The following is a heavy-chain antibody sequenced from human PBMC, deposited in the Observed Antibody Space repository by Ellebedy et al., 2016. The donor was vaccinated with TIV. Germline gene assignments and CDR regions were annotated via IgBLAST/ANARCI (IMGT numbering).Heavy chain of an antibody. D-gene: IGHD1-1*01. CDR1: GGSVSRDNW. J-gene: IGHJ6*03. V-gene: IGHV4-4*02. CDR2: IIHSGAT. CDR3: AKNAYYCMDV. Sequence: SQTLSLTCGVSGGSVSRDNWWSWVRQPPGKGLEWIGEIIHSGATTYSPSLKSRVTLSIDRSKNQFSLTLNSLTAADTAVYYCAKNAYYCMDVWGKGTTVTVSS.